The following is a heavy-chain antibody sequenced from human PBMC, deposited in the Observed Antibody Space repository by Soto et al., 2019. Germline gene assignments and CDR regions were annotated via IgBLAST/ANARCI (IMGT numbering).Heavy chain of an antibody. Sequence: EVQLLESGGGVVQPGGSLRLSCVASGFSFRDFAMSWVRQALGKGLEWVVGISDSGATTYYADSVRGRFTISRDNSRNKVFLQLNYLRAEDTASYYCAREDTGSGALDYWGQGTLVTVSS. CDR3: AREDTGSGALDY. D-gene: IGHD6-19*01. CDR1: GFSFRDFA. J-gene: IGHJ4*02. CDR2: ISDSGATT. V-gene: IGHV3-23*01.